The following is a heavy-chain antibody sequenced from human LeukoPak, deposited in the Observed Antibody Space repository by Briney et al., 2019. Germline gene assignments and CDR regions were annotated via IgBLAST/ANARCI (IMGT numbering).Heavy chain of an antibody. CDR3: AKDTYYYGSGSYSGY. V-gene: IGHV3-30*18. Sequence: PGGSLRLSCAASGFTFSSYGMHWVRQAPGKGLEWVAVISYDRSNKYYADSVKGRFTISRDNSKNTLYLQMNSLRAEDTAVYYCAKDTYYYGSGSYSGYWGQGTLVTVSS. D-gene: IGHD3-10*01. CDR2: ISYDRSNK. J-gene: IGHJ4*02. CDR1: GFTFSSYG.